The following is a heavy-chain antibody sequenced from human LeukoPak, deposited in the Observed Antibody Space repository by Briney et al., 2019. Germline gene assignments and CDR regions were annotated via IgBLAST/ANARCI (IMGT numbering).Heavy chain of an antibody. D-gene: IGHD3-10*01. V-gene: IGHV3-21*01. CDR3: AREVRMVRGVYFDY. CDR2: ISSSSSYI. Sequence: GGSLRLSCAASGFTFSSYSMNWVRQAPGKGLEWVSSISSSSSYIYYADSVKGRFTISRDNAKNSLYLQMNSLRAEDTAVHYCAREVRMVRGVYFDYWGQGTLVIVSS. J-gene: IGHJ4*02. CDR1: GFTFSSYS.